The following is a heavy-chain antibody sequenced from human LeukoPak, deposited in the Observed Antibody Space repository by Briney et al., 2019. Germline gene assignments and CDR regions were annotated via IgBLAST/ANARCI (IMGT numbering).Heavy chain of an antibody. V-gene: IGHV1-2*06. Sequence: ASVKVSCKASGYTFTGYYMHWVRQAPGQGLEWMGRINPNSGGTNYAQKFQGRVTMTRDTSISTAYMELSRLRSDGTAVYYCARDADCGGDCYSGSAGDWGQGTLVTVSS. D-gene: IGHD2-21*02. CDR2: INPNSGGT. CDR1: GYTFTGYY. J-gene: IGHJ4*02. CDR3: ARDADCGGDCYSGSAGD.